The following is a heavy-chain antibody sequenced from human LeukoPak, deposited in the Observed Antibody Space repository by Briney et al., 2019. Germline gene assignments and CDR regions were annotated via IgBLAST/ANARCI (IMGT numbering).Heavy chain of an antibody. CDR2: FDPEDGET. V-gene: IGHV1-24*01. Sequence: GASVKVSCKVSGYTLTELSMHWVRQAPGKGLEWMGGFDPEDGETIYAQKFQGRVTMTEDTSTDTAYMELSSLRSEDTAVYYCATYPRREDCYDSSGYYLFDYWGQGTLVTVSS. D-gene: IGHD3-22*01. CDR3: ATYPRREDCYDSSGYYLFDY. CDR1: GYTLTELS. J-gene: IGHJ4*02.